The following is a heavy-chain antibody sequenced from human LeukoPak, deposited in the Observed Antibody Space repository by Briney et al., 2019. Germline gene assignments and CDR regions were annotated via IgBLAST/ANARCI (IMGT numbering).Heavy chain of an antibody. D-gene: IGHD3-10*01. J-gene: IGHJ4*02. CDR3: ATYRPMVRGVIYGPGFDY. V-gene: IGHV1-24*01. Sequence: ASVKVSCKVSGYTLTELSMHWVRQAPGKGLEWMGGFDPEDGETIYAQKFQGRVTMTEDTSTDTAYMELSSLRSEDTAVYYCATYRPMVRGVIYGPGFDYWGQGTLVTVSS. CDR2: FDPEDGET. CDR1: GYTLTELS.